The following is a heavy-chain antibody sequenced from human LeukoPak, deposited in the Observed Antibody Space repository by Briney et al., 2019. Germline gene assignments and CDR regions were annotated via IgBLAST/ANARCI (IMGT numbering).Heavy chain of an antibody. CDR3: ARGRYGQWLVLEHFDY. CDR2: IYYSGST. D-gene: IGHD6-19*01. CDR1: GGSISSGDYY. Sequence: SETLSLTCTVSGGSISSGDYYWSWIRQHPGKGLEWIGYIYYSGSTYYNPSLKSRVTISVDTSKNQFSLKLSSVTAADTAVYYCARGRYGQWLVLEHFDYWGQGTLVTVSS. J-gene: IGHJ4*02. V-gene: IGHV4-61*08.